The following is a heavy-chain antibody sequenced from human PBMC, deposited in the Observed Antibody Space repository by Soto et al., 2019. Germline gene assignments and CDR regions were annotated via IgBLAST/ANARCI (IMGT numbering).Heavy chain of an antibody. V-gene: IGHV3-23*01. CDR2: ITGSGENT. CDR1: GFTFDNYA. J-gene: IGHJ6*02. Sequence: GGSLRLSCAASGFTFDNYAMNWVRQAPGKGLEWVSGITGSGENTYYADSVKGRFTISRDNSKNTLYVQLNSLRVEDTAIYYCAKVSLGDNTLKDFYYYGMDVWGQGTMVTVSS. D-gene: IGHD1-26*01. CDR3: AKVSLGDNTLKDFYYYGMDV.